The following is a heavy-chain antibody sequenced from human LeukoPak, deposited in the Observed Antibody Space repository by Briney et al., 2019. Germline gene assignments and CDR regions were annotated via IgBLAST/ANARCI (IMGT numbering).Heavy chain of an antibody. D-gene: IGHD2-15*01. CDR2: IYYSGST. CDR3: ARGEGYCSGGSCYGWFDP. V-gene: IGHV4-30-4*01. CDR1: GGSISSGDYY. Sequence: SETLSLTCTVSGGSISSGDYYWSWIRQPPGKGLEWIGYIYYSGSTYYNPSLKSRVTISVDTSKNQFSLKLSSVTAADTAVYYCARGEGYCSGGSCYGWFDPWGQRTLVTVSS. J-gene: IGHJ5*02.